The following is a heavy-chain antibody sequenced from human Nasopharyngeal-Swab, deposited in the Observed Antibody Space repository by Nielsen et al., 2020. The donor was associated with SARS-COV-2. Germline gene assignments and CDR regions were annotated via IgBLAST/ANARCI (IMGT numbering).Heavy chain of an antibody. CDR1: GGTFSSYA. CDR3: ARVVGTTYAFDI. D-gene: IGHD2/OR15-2a*01. V-gene: IGHV1-69*06. J-gene: IGHJ3*02. CDR2: IIPIFGTA. Sequence: SVKVSCKASGGTFSSYAISWVRQAPGQGLEWMGGIIPIFGTANYAQKFQGRVTITADKSTSTAYMELSSLRSEDTAVYYCARVVGTTYAFDIWGQGTMVTVSS.